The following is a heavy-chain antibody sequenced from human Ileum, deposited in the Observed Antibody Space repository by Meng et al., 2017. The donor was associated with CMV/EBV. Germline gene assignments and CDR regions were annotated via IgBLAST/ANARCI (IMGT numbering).Heavy chain of an antibody. D-gene: IGHD3-9*01. Sequence: SGVRQYTVKGQEGSGEIEHNGNTKHNQARKSRVTISIDTNKNQFALMGRSGTAADSAVYYCARVHILTGGDYYGMDVWGQGTTVTVSS. V-gene: IGHV4-34*01. CDR3: ARVHILTGGDYYGMDV. J-gene: IGHJ6*02. CDR2: IEHNGNT.